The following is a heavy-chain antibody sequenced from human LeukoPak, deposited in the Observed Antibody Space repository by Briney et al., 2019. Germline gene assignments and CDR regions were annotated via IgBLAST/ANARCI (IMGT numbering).Heavy chain of an antibody. CDR1: GYSFTTYW. D-gene: IGHD5-24*01. J-gene: IGHJ4*02. V-gene: IGHV5-51*01. Sequence: PGESLKISCKGSGYSFTTYWIAWVRQMPGKGLEWMGIIYPGDSDTRYSPSFQGQVTISADKSISTAYLQWSSQKASDTAMYYCARSFARDDYNYYFDYWGQGTLVTVSS. CDR2: IYPGDSDT. CDR3: ARSFARDDYNYYFDY.